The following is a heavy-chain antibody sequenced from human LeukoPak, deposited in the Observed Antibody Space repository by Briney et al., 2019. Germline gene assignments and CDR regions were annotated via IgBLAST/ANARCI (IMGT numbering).Heavy chain of an antibody. Sequence: GGSLRLSCAASGFIFSHHGMNWVRQAPGKGLEWVSGIRTDGVTTYYADSVKGRFIISRDNSKNTVYLQMNSLRAEDTAVYYCARGGIKFDPWGQGTLVTVSS. J-gene: IGHJ5*02. CDR2: IRTDGVTT. CDR3: ARGGIKFDP. V-gene: IGHV3-23*01. D-gene: IGHD3-16*01. CDR1: GFIFSHHG.